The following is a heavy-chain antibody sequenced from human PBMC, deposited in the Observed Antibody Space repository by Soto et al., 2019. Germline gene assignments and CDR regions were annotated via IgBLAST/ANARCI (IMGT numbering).Heavy chain of an antibody. CDR3: ARDSLYFWSGSTSPFDY. CDR2: ISAYNGNT. Sequence: GASVKVSCKASGYTFTSYGISWVRQAPGQGLEWTGWISAYNGNTNYAQKLQGRVTMTTDTSTSTAYMELRSLRSDDTAVYYCARDSLYFWSGSTSPFDYWGQGTLVTVSS. CDR1: GYTFTSYG. V-gene: IGHV1-18*01. D-gene: IGHD3-3*01. J-gene: IGHJ4*02.